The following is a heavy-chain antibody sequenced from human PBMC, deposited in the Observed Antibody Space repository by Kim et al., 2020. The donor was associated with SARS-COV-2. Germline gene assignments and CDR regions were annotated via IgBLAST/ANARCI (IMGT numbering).Heavy chain of an antibody. D-gene: IGHD3-22*01. J-gene: IGHJ5*02. CDR3: AGDSSGYYYVGWFDP. V-gene: IGHV4-39*01. Sequence: PSLKSRVTISVDTSKNQFSLKLSSVTAADTAVYYCAGDSSGYYYVGWFDPWGQGTLVTVSS.